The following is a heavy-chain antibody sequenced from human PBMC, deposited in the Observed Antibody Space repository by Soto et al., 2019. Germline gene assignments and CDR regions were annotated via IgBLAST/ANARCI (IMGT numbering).Heavy chain of an antibody. CDR3: ARRSAAGP. D-gene: IGHD6-25*01. CDR2: INQSGST. J-gene: IGHJ5*02. Sequence: QVQLQQWGAGLLKPSETLSLTCAVYGGSFSGYYWSWIRQPPGKGLEWIGEINQSGSTNYNPSLKSRVTISVDTSKNQFSLKLSSVTAADTAVYYCARRSAAGPWGQGTLVTVSS. CDR1: GGSFSGYY. V-gene: IGHV4-34*01.